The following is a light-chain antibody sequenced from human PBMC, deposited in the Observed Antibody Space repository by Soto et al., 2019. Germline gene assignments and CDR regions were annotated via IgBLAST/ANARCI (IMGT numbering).Light chain of an antibody. CDR1: QGIRND. J-gene: IGKJ4*01. Sequence: AIQMTQSPSSLSASVGDRVTITCRASQGIRNDLGWYQQKPGKAPKLLIYAASSLHSGAPSRFSGSGAGTDFSLTISSLQPEDSATYYCLQDYSFPLTLGGGTKVDIK. CDR3: LQDYSFPLT. V-gene: IGKV1-6*01. CDR2: AAS.